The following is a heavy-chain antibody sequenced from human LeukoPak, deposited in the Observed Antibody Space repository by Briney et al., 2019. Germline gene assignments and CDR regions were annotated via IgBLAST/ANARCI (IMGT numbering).Heavy chain of an antibody. CDR3: ASPMVRGYYYYYGMDV. CDR2: INHSGST. Sequence: SETLSLTCAVYGGYFTGYYWSWIRQPPGKGLEWIGEINHSGSTNYNPSLKSRVTISVDTSKNQFSLKLSSVTAADTAVYYCASPMVRGYYYYYGMDVWGQGTTVTVSS. CDR1: GGYFTGYY. V-gene: IGHV4-34*01. D-gene: IGHD3-10*01. J-gene: IGHJ6*02.